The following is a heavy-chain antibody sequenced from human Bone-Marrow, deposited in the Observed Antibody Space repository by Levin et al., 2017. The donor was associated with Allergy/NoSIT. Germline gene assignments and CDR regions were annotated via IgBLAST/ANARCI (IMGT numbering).Heavy chain of an antibody. CDR1: FFPFLLSF. V-gene: IGHV3-21*01. Sequence: GGSLRLSFASSFFPFLLSFLPFFLPSPLKGLEWVSSISSSSGYIFYADSVKGRFTISRDNAKNSLYLQMNSLRAEDTAVYYCARSKGAYPLKFAFDIWGQGTLVTVSS. J-gene: IGHJ3*02. CDR2: ISSSSGYI. CDR3: ARSKGAYPLKFAFDI. D-gene: IGHD3-16*01.